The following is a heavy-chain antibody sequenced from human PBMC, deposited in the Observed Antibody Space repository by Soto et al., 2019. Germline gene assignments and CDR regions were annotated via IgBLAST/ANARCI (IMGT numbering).Heavy chain of an antibody. V-gene: IGHV3-7*01. CDR1: EFTFSTYW. J-gene: IGHJ4*02. Sequence: GGSLRLSCAASEFTFSTYWMSWVRQAPGKGLEWVANIKQDGSEKYYVDSVKGRFTISRDNAKNSLYLQMNSLRAEDTAVYYCARDRRCSGGSCYYFDYWGQGALVTVSS. CDR2: IKQDGSEK. CDR3: ARDRRCSGGSCYYFDY. D-gene: IGHD2-15*01.